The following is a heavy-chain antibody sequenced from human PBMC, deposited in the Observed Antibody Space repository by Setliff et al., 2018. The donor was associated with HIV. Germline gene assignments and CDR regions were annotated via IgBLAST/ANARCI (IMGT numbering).Heavy chain of an antibody. Sequence: ASVKVSCKASGYTFNNYGISWVRQAPGQGLEWMGIINPSGGSTSYAQKFQGRVTMTRDTSTSTVYMELSSLRSEDTAVYYCARDRTAMARFDYWGQGTLVTVSS. CDR2: INPSGGST. V-gene: IGHV1-46*02. D-gene: IGHD5-18*01. CDR3: ARDRTAMARFDY. CDR1: GYTFNNYG. J-gene: IGHJ4*02.